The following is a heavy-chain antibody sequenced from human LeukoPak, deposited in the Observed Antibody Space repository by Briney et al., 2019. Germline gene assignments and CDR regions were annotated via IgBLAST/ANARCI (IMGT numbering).Heavy chain of an antibody. J-gene: IGHJ4*02. V-gene: IGHV1-2*02. CDR2: INPNSGGT. Sequence: ASVKVSCKASGYTFTGYYMHWVRQAPGQGLEWMGWINPNSGGTNYAQKFQGRVTMTRGTSISTAYMELSRLRSDDTAVYYCARDIDSSGYYPPFFDYWGQGTLVTVSS. CDR3: ARDIDSSGYYPPFFDY. CDR1: GYTFTGYY. D-gene: IGHD3-22*01.